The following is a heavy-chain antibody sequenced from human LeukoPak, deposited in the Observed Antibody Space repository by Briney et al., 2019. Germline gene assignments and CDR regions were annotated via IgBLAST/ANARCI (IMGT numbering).Heavy chain of an antibody. Sequence: SGGSLRLSCAASGFTFSNSGMHWVRQAPGKGLEWVAFVRYDGTNKYYADSVKGRFTISRDNSKNTLYLQMNSLRAEDTAVFYCATFPYYFDSSGSYYFDFWGQGTLVTVSS. CDR3: ATFPYYFDSSGSYYFDF. D-gene: IGHD3-22*01. CDR1: GFTFSNSG. CDR2: VRYDGTNK. V-gene: IGHV3-30*02. J-gene: IGHJ4*02.